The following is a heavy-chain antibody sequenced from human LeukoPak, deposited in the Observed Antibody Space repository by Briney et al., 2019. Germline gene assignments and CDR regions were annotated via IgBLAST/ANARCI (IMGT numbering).Heavy chain of an antibody. CDR2: FDPEDGET. D-gene: IGHD4-23*01. CDR3: ARDYGGNSGWFDP. Sequence: GASVKVSCKVSGYTLTELSMHWVRQAPGKGLEWMGGFDPEDGETIYAQKFQGRVTLTRSTSISTAYMELRSLTSEDTAVYYCARDYGGNSGWFDPWGQGTLVTVSS. J-gene: IGHJ5*02. CDR1: GYTLTELS. V-gene: IGHV1-24*01.